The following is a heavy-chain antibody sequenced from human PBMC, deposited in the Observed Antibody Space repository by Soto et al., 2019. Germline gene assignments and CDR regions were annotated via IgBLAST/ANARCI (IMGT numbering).Heavy chain of an antibody. CDR3: AKDSDGVFLDX. J-gene: IGHJ4*02. D-gene: IGHD4-17*01. V-gene: IGHV3-9*01. CDR2: IRWNSGSI. Sequence: GGSLRLSCAASGFTFDDYAMHWVRQAPGKGLEGVSGIRWNSGSIGYAYSVKGRFTISIDNAKNSLYLQMNSLRAEDTALYYCAKDSDGVFLDXWGQGTLVTVSX. CDR1: GFTFDDYA.